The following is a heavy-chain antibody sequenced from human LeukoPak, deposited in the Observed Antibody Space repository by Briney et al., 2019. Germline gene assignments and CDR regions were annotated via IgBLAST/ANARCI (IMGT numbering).Heavy chain of an antibody. Sequence: SETLSLTCTVSGYSISSGYYWGWIRQPPGKGLEWIGSIYYSGSTYYNPSLKSRVTISVDTSKNQFSLKLSSVTAADTAVYYCARAHYDILTGYYYYYMDVWGKGTTVTVSS. CDR2: IYYSGST. D-gene: IGHD3-9*01. CDR1: GYSISSGYY. CDR3: ARAHYDILTGYYYYYMDV. J-gene: IGHJ6*03. V-gene: IGHV4-38-2*02.